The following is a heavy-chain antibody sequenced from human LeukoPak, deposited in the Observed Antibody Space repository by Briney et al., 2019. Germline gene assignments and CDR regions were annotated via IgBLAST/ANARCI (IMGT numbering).Heavy chain of an antibody. D-gene: IGHD6-6*01. CDR1: GFTFSSYS. J-gene: IGHJ6*03. V-gene: IGHV3-21*01. CDR3: ARPLTSSSPYYYYYMDV. CDR2: ISSSSSYI. Sequence: GGSLRLSCAASGFTFSSYSMNWVRQAPGKGLEWVSSISSSSSYIYYADSVKVRFTISRDNAKNSLYLQMNSLRAEDTAVYYCARPLTSSSPYYYYYMDVWGKGTTVTVSS.